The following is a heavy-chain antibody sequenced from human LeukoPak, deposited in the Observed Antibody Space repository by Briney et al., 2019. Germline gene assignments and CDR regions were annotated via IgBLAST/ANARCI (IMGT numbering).Heavy chain of an antibody. CDR3: ARDGAVADRYYFDY. D-gene: IGHD6-19*01. Sequence: GGSLRLSCRASGFTFSSYAIHWVRQAPGKGLEWVSIIWYDGSDKYYTDSVKGRSTISRDNSKNTLYLQMNSLRAEDTAVYYCARDGAVADRYYFDYWGQGTLVTVSS. CDR1: GFTFSSYA. J-gene: IGHJ4*02. CDR2: IWYDGSDK. V-gene: IGHV3-33*01.